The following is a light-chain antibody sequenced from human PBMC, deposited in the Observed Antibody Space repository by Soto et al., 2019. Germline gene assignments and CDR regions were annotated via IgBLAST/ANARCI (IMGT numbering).Light chain of an antibody. Sequence: EIVMTQSPATLSVSPGERATLSYRASQSVSSNLAWYQQRPGQAPRLLIYGASTRATGIPARFSGSGSGTDFTLTISSLQSEDFAVYYCQQYNNWPRTFGQGTKVEI. V-gene: IGKV3-15*01. CDR1: QSVSSN. CDR3: QQYNNWPRT. J-gene: IGKJ1*01. CDR2: GAS.